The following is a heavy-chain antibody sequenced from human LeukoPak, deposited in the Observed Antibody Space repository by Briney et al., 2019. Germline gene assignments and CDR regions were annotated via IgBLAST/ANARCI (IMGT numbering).Heavy chain of an antibody. J-gene: IGHJ5*02. V-gene: IGHV3-33*01. CDR2: IWYDGSNK. Sequence: GRSLRLSCAASGFTFSSYGMHWVRQAPGKGLEWVAVIWYDGSNKYYADSVKGRFTISRDNSKNTLYLQMNSLRAEDTAVYYCARGGPYGSGSYYLPKNPNWFDPWGQGTLVTVSS. CDR3: ARGGPYGSGSYYLPKNPNWFDP. CDR1: GFTFSSYG. D-gene: IGHD3-10*01.